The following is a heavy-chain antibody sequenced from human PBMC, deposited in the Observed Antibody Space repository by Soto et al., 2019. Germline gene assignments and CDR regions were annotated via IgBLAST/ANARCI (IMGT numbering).Heavy chain of an antibody. CDR3: AMSSSTAPYNWFDP. CDR1: GGTFSSYA. J-gene: IGHJ5*02. CDR2: IIPIFGTA. D-gene: IGHD6-13*01. V-gene: IGHV1-69*13. Sequence: SVKVSCKASGGTFSSYASSWVRQAPGQGLEWMGGIIPIFGTANYAQKLQGRVTITADESTSTAYMELSSLRSEDTAVYYCAMSSSTAPYNWFDPWGQGTLVTVSS.